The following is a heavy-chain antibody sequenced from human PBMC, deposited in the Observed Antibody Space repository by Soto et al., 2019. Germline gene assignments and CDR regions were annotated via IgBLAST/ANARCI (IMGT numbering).Heavy chain of an antibody. CDR2: IKKDGSEE. J-gene: IGHJ6*02. V-gene: IGHV3-7*05. CDR3: TRARLITIVEGHYGMHI. CDR1: GFNFNKYW. D-gene: IGHD3-3*01. Sequence: EEQLVESGGGLVQPGGSRRLSCVASGFNFNKYWMSWVRQAPGKGLEWVANIKKDGSEESYVDSVEGRFTISRDSAKSSLQLETNRLRGEDTAVYYFTRARLITIVEGHYGMHIWRQGTRVIVSS.